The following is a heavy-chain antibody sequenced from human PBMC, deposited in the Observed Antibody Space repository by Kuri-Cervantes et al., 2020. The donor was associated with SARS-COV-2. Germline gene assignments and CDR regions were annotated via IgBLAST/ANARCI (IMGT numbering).Heavy chain of an antibody. CDR3: ASMPGATYYYYYMDV. CDR1: GYTFTGYY. V-gene: IGHV1-2*02. D-gene: IGHD1-26*01. CDR2: INPNSGGT. J-gene: IGHJ6*03. Sequence: ASVKVSCKAPGYTFTGYYMHWVRQAPGQGLEWMGWINPNSGGTNYAQKFQGRVTMTRDTSISTAYMELSSLRSEDTAVYYCASMPGATYYYYYMDVWGKGTTVTVSS.